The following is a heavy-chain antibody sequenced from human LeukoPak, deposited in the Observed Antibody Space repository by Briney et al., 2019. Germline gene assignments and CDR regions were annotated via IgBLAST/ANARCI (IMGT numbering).Heavy chain of an antibody. CDR1: GFTFSSYA. Sequence: PGGSLRLSCAASGFTFSSYAMSWVRQAPGKGLEWVSAISGSGGSTYYADSVKGRFTISRDNSKNTLYLQMNSLRAEDTAVYYCAKDEEAYSSGWYFGMDVWGQGTTVTVSS. V-gene: IGHV3-23*01. J-gene: IGHJ6*02. CDR2: ISGSGGST. CDR3: AKDEEAYSSGWYFGMDV. D-gene: IGHD6-19*01.